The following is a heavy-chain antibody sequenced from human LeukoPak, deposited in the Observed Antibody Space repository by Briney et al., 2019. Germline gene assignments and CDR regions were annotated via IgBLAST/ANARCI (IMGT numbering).Heavy chain of an antibody. CDR3: AKESVYCSGGSCYRTSFTVDY. CDR1: GFTFSNAW. D-gene: IGHD2-15*01. J-gene: IGHJ4*02. CDR2: IKSKTDGGTT. Sequence: GGSLRLSCAASGFTFSNAWMSWVRQAPGKGLEWVGRIKSKTDGGTTDYAAPVKGRFTISRDDSKNTLYLQMNSLRAEDTAVYYCAKESVYCSGGSCYRTSFTVDYWGQGTLVTVSS. V-gene: IGHV3-15*01.